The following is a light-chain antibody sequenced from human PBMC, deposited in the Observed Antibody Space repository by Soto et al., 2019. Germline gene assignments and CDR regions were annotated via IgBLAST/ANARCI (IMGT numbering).Light chain of an antibody. CDR2: EGS. J-gene: IGLJ1*01. V-gene: IGLV2-23*01. Sequence: QSALTQPASVSGSPGQSITISCTGTSSDVGSYNLVSWYQQHPGKAPKLMIYEGSKRPSGVSNRFSGSKSGNTASLTISGLQAEVEADYYCCSYAGSSTSFFGTGTKLTVL. CDR3: CSYAGSSTSF. CDR1: SSDVGSYNL.